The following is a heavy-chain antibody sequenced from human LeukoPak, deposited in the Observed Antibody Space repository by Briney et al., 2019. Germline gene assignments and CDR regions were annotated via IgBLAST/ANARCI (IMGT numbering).Heavy chain of an antibody. CDR3: AKDFRAHADRREVKEYFQS. J-gene: IGHJ1*01. V-gene: IGHV3-23*01. D-gene: IGHD2-2*01. CDR2: ILPSGDST. CDR1: GFTFSSSA. Sequence: PGGSLRLSCAASGFTFSSSAMSWVRQAPGKGLEWVSTILPSGDSTYYADSVKGRFTISRDNSKNTLYLQMNSLRVDDTAMYYCAKDFRAHADRREVKEYFQSWGQGTLVTVSS.